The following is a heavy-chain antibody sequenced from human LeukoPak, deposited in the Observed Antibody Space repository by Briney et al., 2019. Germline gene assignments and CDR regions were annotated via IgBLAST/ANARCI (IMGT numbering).Heavy chain of an antibody. CDR3: AKVADYYDSSGSGSAFDI. V-gene: IGHV3-30*02. D-gene: IGHD3-22*01. CDR2: IRYDGSNK. CDR1: GFTFSSCG. J-gene: IGHJ3*02. Sequence: SGGSLRLSCAASGFTFSSCGMHWVRQAPGKGLEWVAFIRYDGSNKYYADSVKGRFTISRDNSKNTLYLQMNSLRAEDTAVYYCAKVADYYDSSGSGSAFDIWGQGTMVTVSS.